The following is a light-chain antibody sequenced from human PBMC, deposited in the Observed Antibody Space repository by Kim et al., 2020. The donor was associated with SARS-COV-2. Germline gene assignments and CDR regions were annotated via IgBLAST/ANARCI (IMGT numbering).Light chain of an antibody. CDR3: QQSNNWPPLT. V-gene: IGKV3-15*01. CDR1: QTINSK. Sequence: SPGERATPSCRASQTINSKLVWYQQKPGQDPRLLIYDATTRATAIPARFIGSGSETDFTITISSLQSEDVAVDYCQQSNNWPPLTFGEGNKVDIK. J-gene: IGKJ1*01. CDR2: DAT.